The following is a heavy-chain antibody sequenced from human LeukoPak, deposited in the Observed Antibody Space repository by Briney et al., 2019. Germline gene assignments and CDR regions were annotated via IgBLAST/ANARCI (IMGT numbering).Heavy chain of an antibody. CDR3: ARDTKFSP. V-gene: IGHV4-4*07. CDR1: GGSISGYY. CDR2: IYSSGST. Sequence: SETLSLNCTVSGGSISGYYWSWIRQPAGKGLEWIGRIYSSGSTNYNPSLKSRVTMSIDTSKNQFSLKLSSVTAADTAFYYCARDTKFSPWGQGTLVTVSS. J-gene: IGHJ5*02. D-gene: IGHD3-3*01.